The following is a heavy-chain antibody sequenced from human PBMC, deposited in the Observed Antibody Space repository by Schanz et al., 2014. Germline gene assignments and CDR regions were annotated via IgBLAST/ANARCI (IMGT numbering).Heavy chain of an antibody. CDR1: GYTFAVYY. Sequence: QVQLVQSGAEVKKPGASVKVSCKASGYTFAVYYIHWVRQAPGQGLEFMGWINPTTGNPGYAQGFTGRFVYTLDASVTTAYLEISSLKAEDTAVYYCARGYSGYSHFDYWGQGALVTVSS. D-gene: IGHD5-12*01. J-gene: IGHJ4*02. CDR2: INPTTGNP. V-gene: IGHV7-4-1*02. CDR3: ARGYSGYSHFDY.